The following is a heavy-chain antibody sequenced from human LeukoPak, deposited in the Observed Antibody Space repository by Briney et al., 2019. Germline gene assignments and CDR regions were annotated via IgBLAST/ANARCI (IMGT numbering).Heavy chain of an antibody. CDR1: GVTLTISP. CDR2: ITEIGGGT. CDR3: AKSTPRDDCIRGHFDN. Sequence: GSLRLSCAASGVTLTISPMSWVRPAPEGGLEWVSTITEIGGGTYCADSVKGRFIISRDSPKNTLSLQLHRMRAEDTAVYSCAKSTPRDDCIRGHFDNWGQGTLVTVSS. J-gene: IGHJ4*02. D-gene: IGHD1-1*01. V-gene: IGHV3-23*01.